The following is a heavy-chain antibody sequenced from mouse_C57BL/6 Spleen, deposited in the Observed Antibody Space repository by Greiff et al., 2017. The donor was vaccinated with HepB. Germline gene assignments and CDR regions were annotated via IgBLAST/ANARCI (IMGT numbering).Heavy chain of an antibody. CDR1: GYTFTDYE. V-gene: IGHV1-15*01. D-gene: IGHD2-2*01. J-gene: IGHJ2*01. CDR3: TRRVTDYFDY. CDR2: IDPETGGN. Sequence: QVQLKESGAELVRPGASVTLSCKASGYTFTDYEMHWVKQTPVHGLEWIGAIDPETGGNAYNQKFKGKAILTADKSSSTAYMELRSLTSEDSAVYYCTRRVTDYFDYWGQGTTLTVSS.